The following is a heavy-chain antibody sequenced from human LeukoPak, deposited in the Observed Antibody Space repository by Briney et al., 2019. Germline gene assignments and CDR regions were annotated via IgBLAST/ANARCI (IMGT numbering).Heavy chain of an antibody. CDR2: IIPIFGTA. CDR3: ARGGRRVVPAAIPGLFYDY. CDR1: GGTFSSYA. Sequence: SVKVSCKASGGTFSSYAISWVRQAPGQGLEWMGGIIPIFGTANYVQKFQGRVTITTDESTSTAYMELSSLRSEDTAVYYCARGGRRVVPAAIPGLFYDYWGQGTLVTVSS. D-gene: IGHD2-2*01. V-gene: IGHV1-69*05. J-gene: IGHJ4*02.